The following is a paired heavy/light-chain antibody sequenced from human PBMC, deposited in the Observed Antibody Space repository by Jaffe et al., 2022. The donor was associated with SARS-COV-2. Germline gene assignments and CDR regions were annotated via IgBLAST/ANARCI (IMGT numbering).Light chain of an antibody. V-gene: IGLV2-11*01. CDR2: DVS. CDR3: CSYAGSYTFV. J-gene: IGLJ1*01. Sequence: QSALSQPRSVSGSPGQSVTISCTGTSSDVGSYNYVSWYQQHPGKAPKLMIYDVSKRPSGVPDRFSGSKSGNTASLTISGLQAEDEADYYCCSYAGSYTFVFGTGTKVTVL. CDR1: SSDVGSYNY.
Heavy chain of an antibody. CDR3: ARVNIAAATTELDY. D-gene: IGHD6-13*01. CDR1: GYTFTNYA. J-gene: IGHJ4*02. V-gene: IGHV7-4-1*02. CDR2: INTNTGNP. Sequence: QVQLVQSGSELKKPGASVKVSCKASGYTFTNYAMNWVRQAPGQGLEWMGWINTNTGNPTYAQGFTGRFVFSLDTSVNTAYLQITSLKAEDTAVYYCARVNIAAATTELDYWGQGTLVTVSS.